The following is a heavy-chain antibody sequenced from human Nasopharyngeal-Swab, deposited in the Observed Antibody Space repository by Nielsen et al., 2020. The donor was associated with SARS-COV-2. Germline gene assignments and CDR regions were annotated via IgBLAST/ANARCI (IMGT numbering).Heavy chain of an antibody. CDR3: ARGQQWLVAGVGAFDI. J-gene: IGHJ3*02. D-gene: IGHD6-19*01. V-gene: IGHV3-53*01. CDR2: IYSGGST. CDR1: GFTVSSKY. Sequence: GGSLRLSCAASGFTVSSKYMSWVRRAPGEGLEWVSVIYSGGSTYYADSVKGRFTISRDNSKNTLYLQMNSLRAEDTAVYCCARGQQWLVAGVGAFDIWGQGTMVTVSS.